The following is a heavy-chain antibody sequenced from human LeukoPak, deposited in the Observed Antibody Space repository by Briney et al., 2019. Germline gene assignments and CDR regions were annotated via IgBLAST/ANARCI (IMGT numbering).Heavy chain of an antibody. D-gene: IGHD6-19*01. CDR3: ARDYGYSSGWFPNWFDP. V-gene: IGHV4-4*07. CDR1: GGSISSYY. Sequence: PSETLSLTCTVSGGSISSYYWSWIRQPAGKGLEWIGRIYTSGSTNYNPSLKSRVTMSVDTSKNQLSLKLSSVTAADTAVYYCARDYGYSSGWFPNWFDPWGQGTLVTVSS. CDR2: IYTSGST. J-gene: IGHJ5*02.